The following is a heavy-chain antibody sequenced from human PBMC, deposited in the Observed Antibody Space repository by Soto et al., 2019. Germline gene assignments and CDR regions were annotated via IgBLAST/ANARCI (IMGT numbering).Heavy chain of an antibody. CDR2: INSDGSST. CDR3: ARAGYYDSSGLYGMDV. V-gene: IGHV3-74*01. J-gene: IGHJ6*02. CDR1: GFTFSSYW. D-gene: IGHD3-22*01. Sequence: GGSLRLSCSASGFTFSSYWMHWVRQAPGKGLVWVSRINSDGSSTGYADSVKGRFTISRDNAKNTLYLQMNSLRAEDTAVYYCARAGYYDSSGLYGMDVWGQGTTVTVSS.